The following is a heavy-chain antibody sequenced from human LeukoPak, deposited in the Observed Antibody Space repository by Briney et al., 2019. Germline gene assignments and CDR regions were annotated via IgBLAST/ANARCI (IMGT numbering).Heavy chain of an antibody. Sequence: ASVKVSCKASGYTFTGYGISWVRQAPGQGLEWMGWISAYNGNTNYAQKFQGRVTMTTETSTRTAYMELRSLRSDDAAVYYCASSYDSSGYYHYWGQGTLVTVSS. CDR3: ASSYDSSGYYHY. V-gene: IGHV1-18*01. J-gene: IGHJ4*02. CDR2: ISAYNGNT. D-gene: IGHD3-22*01. CDR1: GYTFTGYG.